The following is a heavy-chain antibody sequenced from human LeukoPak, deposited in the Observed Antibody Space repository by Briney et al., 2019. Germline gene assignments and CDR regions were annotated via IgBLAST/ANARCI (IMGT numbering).Heavy chain of an antibody. CDR1: GFPVSGSY. J-gene: IGHJ5*02. CDR2: MYCDGET. V-gene: IGHV3-53*01. D-gene: IGHD2-8*02. CDR3: ARGYCTATDCHGGWWFHL. Sequence: GGSLRLSCVASGFPVSGSYLSWVRQAPGKGLEWGSVMYCDGETDYAGSVKGRFTISRDNSKKTVYLQMTNLRVEDTAVYLCARGYCTATDCHGGWWFHLSGQGTLVSVSS.